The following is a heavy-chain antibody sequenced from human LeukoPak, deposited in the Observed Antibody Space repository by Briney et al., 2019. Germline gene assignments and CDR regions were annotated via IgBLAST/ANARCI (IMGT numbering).Heavy chain of an antibody. Sequence: ASVKVSCKASGYTFSGFYINWVRQAPGQGLEWMGWINPKNGDTHYAQDFLGRVTMTRDTSISTAYMELSRLTSDDTAVYYCARRGTYDSSGYSPSHDAFDIWGQGTMVTVSS. J-gene: IGHJ3*02. CDR2: INPKNGDT. V-gene: IGHV1-2*02. D-gene: IGHD3-22*01. CDR1: GYTFSGFY. CDR3: ARRGTYDSSGYSPSHDAFDI.